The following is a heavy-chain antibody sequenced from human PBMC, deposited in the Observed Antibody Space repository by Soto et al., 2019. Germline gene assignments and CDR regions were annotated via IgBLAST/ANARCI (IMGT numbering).Heavy chain of an antibody. V-gene: IGHV3-23*01. D-gene: IGHD6-19*01. Sequence: GGSLSLSCAASGFTFSSYAMSWVRQAPGKGLEWVSAISGSGGSTYYADSVKGRFTISRDNSKNMLYLQMNSLRAEDTAVYYCAKYSSGWYPADYYYGMDVWGQGTTVTVSS. J-gene: IGHJ6*02. CDR2: ISGSGGST. CDR1: GFTFSSYA. CDR3: AKYSSGWYPADYYYGMDV.